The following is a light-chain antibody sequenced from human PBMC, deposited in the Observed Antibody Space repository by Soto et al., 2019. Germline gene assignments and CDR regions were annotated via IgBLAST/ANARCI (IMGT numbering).Light chain of an antibody. CDR2: GAS. V-gene: IGKV3-20*01. CDR1: QSVTSSY. Sequence: LTQSPGTLSLSPGERATLSCRASQSVTSSYLAWYQQKPGQAPRLIIYGASSRATVIPDRFSGSGSGTDFTLTISRLEPEDFAVYYCQQYGSSPLTFGGGTKV. J-gene: IGKJ4*01. CDR3: QQYGSSPLT.